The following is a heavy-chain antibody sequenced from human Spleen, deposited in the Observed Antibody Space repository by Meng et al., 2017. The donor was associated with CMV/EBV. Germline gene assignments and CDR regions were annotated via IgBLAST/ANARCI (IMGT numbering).Heavy chain of an antibody. J-gene: IGHJ3*01. Sequence: SETLSLTCTVSGDFNTVNYWNWIRQPPGKGLEWIGYIHFSGRTNYDPSLRSRVAISVDTTKNQISLKVNSVTAADTAVYYFATSRRYSAAFDVWGQGTTVTVSS. CDR3: ATSRRYSAAFDV. CDR1: GDFNTVNY. CDR2: IHFSGRT. D-gene: IGHD2-21*01. V-gene: IGHV4-59*13.